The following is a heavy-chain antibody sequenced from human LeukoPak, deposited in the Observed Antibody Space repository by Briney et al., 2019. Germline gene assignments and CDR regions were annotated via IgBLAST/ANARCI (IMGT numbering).Heavy chain of an antibody. J-gene: IGHJ3*02. D-gene: IGHD2-2*01. Sequence: EGSLRVSCTASGFTFSGAAMHWVRQASGKGAECVGHISSKPNNYATAYAASVKGRFTISRDDSKNTAYLQMNSLKIEDTAVYYCTRDRNVVVPAATPAFDIWGQGTMVTVSS. CDR2: ISSKPNNYAT. V-gene: IGHV3-73*01. CDR1: GFTFSGAA. CDR3: TRDRNVVVPAATPAFDI.